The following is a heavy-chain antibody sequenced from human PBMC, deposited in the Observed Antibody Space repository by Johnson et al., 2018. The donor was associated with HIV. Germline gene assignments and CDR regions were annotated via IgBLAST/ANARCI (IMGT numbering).Heavy chain of an antibody. CDR3: AKSSSSFGAFDI. D-gene: IGHD6-6*01. Sequence: QMQLVESGGGVVQPGRSLRLSCAASGFSFTKYAMHWVRQAPGKGLEWVAIISYDGNNKYYADSVKGRFTISRDNSKNTLYLQMNSLRAEDTAVYYCAKSSSSFGAFDIWGQGTMVTVSS. CDR1: GFSFTKYA. CDR2: ISYDGNNK. V-gene: IGHV3-30-3*02. J-gene: IGHJ3*02.